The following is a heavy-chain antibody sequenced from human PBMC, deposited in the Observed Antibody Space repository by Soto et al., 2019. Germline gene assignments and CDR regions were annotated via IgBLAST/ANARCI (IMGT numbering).Heavy chain of an antibody. CDR1: GGSISSGDYY. J-gene: IGHJ5*02. D-gene: IGHD6-13*01. Sequence: SETLSLTCTVSGGSISSGDYYWSWIRQPPGKGLEWIGYIYYSGSTNYNPSLKSRVTISVDTSKNQFSLKLSSVTAADTAVYYCARELAAAVGNWFDPWGQGTLVTVSS. CDR3: ARELAAAVGNWFDP. CDR2: IYYSGST. V-gene: IGHV4-61*08.